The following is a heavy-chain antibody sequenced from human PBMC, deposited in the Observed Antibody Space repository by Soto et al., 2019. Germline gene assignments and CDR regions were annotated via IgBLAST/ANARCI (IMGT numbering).Heavy chain of an antibody. J-gene: IGHJ5*02. CDR1: GFTFSSYS. CDR3: AREGSSSWGHGWFDP. V-gene: IGHV3-21*01. D-gene: IGHD6-13*01. CDR2: ISSSSSYI. Sequence: GGSLRLSCAASGFTFSSYSMNWVRQAPGKGLEWVSSISSSSSYIYYADSVKGRFTISRDNAKNSLYLQMNSLRAEDTAVYYCAREGSSSWGHGWFDPWGQGTLVTVSS.